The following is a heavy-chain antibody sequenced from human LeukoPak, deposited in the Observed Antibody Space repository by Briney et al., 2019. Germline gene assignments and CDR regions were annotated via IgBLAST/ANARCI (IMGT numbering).Heavy chain of an antibody. J-gene: IGHJ4*02. V-gene: IGHV3-23*01. D-gene: IGHD5-12*01. CDR2: IGGNGGST. CDR1: GFTFSSFP. Sequence: PGGSLRLSCAASGFTFSSFPMSWVRQAPGTGLEWVSIIGGNGGSTYYADSVKGRFTISRDNSKNTLYLQMNSLRAEDTAVYYCAKDLYSGYDSRLFDYWGQGTLVTVSS. CDR3: AKDLYSGYDSRLFDY.